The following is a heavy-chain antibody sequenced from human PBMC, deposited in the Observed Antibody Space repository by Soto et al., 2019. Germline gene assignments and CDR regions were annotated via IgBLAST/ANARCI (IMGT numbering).Heavy chain of an antibody. CDR2: IYYSGET. CDR3: ARHGSF. V-gene: IGHV4-39*01. J-gene: IGHJ1*01. CDR1: GVSISGTSYY. D-gene: IGHD3-16*02. Sequence: QLQLQESGPGLVKPAETLSLTCTVSGVSISGTSYYWGWIRQTPAKGLECIGTIYYSGETFYNPSRKSRVTISIDTSKNHFSLNLSSVTAADTAIYYCARHGSFWGQGALVTVSS.